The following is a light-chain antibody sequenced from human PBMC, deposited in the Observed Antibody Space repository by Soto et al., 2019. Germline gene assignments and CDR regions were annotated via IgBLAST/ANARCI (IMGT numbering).Light chain of an antibody. CDR2: EVS. CDR1: SSDVGGYNY. Sequence: QSALTQPASVSGSPGQSITISCTGTSSDVGGYNYVSWYQQHPGKAPKLMIYEVSNRPSGVSNRFSGSNSGNTASLTISGLQAEDEADYFCTSYTSSSTYVFGTGTQLTVL. CDR3: TSYTSSSTYV. J-gene: IGLJ1*01. V-gene: IGLV2-14*01.